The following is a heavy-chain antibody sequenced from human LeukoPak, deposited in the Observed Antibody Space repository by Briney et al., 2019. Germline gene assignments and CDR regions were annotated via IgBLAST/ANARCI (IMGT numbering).Heavy chain of an antibody. J-gene: IGHJ6*02. D-gene: IGHD2/OR15-2a*01. CDR2: INANSGGT. CDR3: PRGGVLQDLFSYYYGMDV. Sequence: ASVKVSCKASGYTFTGYVMHWVRQAPGQGLEWMGRINANSGGTSYAQKFQGRVTMTRDTSISTASPELRAPRTERTASEERPRGGVLQDLFSYYYGMDVWGQGTTVTISS. V-gene: IGHV1-2*06. CDR1: GYTFTGYV.